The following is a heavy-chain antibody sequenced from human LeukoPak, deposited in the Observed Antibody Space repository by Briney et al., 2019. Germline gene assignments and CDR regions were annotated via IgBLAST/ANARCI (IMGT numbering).Heavy chain of an antibody. Sequence: PSETLSLTCTVSGGSLSSDSYYCSWIRQPAGKGLEWIGRVYSSGSTNYNLSLESRVTISVDTSNNQFSLKLRSVTASDTAVYYCASRNLWAPVTDSWGQGTLVTVSS. D-gene: IGHD4-17*01. J-gene: IGHJ5*01. CDR2: VYSSGST. V-gene: IGHV4-61*02. CDR1: GGSLSSDSYY. CDR3: ASRNLWAPVTDS.